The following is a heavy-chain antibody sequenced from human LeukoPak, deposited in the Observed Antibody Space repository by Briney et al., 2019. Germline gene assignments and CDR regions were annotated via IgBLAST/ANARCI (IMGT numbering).Heavy chain of an antibody. D-gene: IGHD6-19*01. CDR2: ISGSGFST. V-gene: IGHV3-23*01. CDR3: AKGSPSIAVASYDY. Sequence: GGSLRLSCAASGFTFDDYGMSWVRQAPGKGLEWVSGISGSGFSTYYADSVKGRFTISRDNSKNTLYLQMNSLRAEDTAVYYCAKGSPSIAVASYDYWGQGTLVTVSS. CDR1: GFTFDDYG. J-gene: IGHJ4*02.